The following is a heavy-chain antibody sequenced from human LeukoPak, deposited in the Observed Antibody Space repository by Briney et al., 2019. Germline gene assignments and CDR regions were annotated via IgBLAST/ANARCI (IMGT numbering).Heavy chain of an antibody. J-gene: IGHJ6*02. CDR2: INNDGSSA. Sequence: GGSLRLSCVGSGFTFSNYWMHWVRQVPEKGLVWVSRINNDGSSASYVDSVKGRFTISRDNAKNTLFLQMNSLRAEDTAVYYCARRGTGHGMDVWGQGTTVIVSS. CDR3: ARRGTGHGMDV. CDR1: GFTFSNYW. D-gene: IGHD1-1*01. V-gene: IGHV3-74*01.